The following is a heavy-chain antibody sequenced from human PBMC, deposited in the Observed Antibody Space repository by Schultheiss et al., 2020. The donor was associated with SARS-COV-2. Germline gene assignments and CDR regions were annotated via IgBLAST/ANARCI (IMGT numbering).Heavy chain of an antibody. Sequence: GGSLRLSCAASGFTFSSYDMHWVRQATGKGLEWVSAIGTAGDTYYPGSVKGRFTISKDNSKNTLYLQMNSLRAEDAAVYYCARDQGRINYFDYWGQGTLVTVSS. CDR2: IGTAGDT. V-gene: IGHV3-13*01. J-gene: IGHJ4*02. D-gene: IGHD1-14*01. CDR3: ARDQGRINYFDY. CDR1: GFTFSSYD.